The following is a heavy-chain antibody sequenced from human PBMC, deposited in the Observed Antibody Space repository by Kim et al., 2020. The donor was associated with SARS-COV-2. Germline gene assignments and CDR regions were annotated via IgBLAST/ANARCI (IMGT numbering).Heavy chain of an antibody. CDR1: GFTFINYA. D-gene: IGHD2-2*01. CDR2: ISPLGDYI. Sequence: GGSLRLSCAASGFTFINYAMAWVRQVPGKGLEWVSSISPLGDYIYFTDSVKGRFAVSRDNSKNTLYLQMNSLRGEDTALYYCVRQTPPRDGVPPAVAHWFGPWGQGTLVTVSS. J-gene: IGHJ5*02. CDR3: VRQTPPRDGVPPAVAHWFGP. V-gene: IGHV3-23*01.